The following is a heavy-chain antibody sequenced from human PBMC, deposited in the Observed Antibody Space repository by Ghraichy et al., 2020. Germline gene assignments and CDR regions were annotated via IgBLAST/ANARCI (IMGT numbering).Heavy chain of an antibody. V-gene: IGHV4-30-2*01. CDR3: AVLASYGVDV. CDR1: GGSLSSDPYS. Sequence: TLSLPCTVSGGSLSSDPYSWTWIRQPPGRGLEWIWNIYNGGGAYYNPSLKGRVAISLDRYYNNRFSLEVNSMTAADTAVYYCAVLASYGVDVWGPGTTVTVSS. CDR2: IYNGGGA. D-gene: IGHD3-3*01. J-gene: IGHJ6*02.